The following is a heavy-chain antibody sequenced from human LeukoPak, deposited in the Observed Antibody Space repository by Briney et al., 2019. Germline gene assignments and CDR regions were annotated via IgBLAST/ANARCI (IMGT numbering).Heavy chain of an antibody. CDR3: AKDTGYSSGWLSLDY. Sequence: GGSLRLPCAASGFTFSSYGMHWVRQAPGKGLEWVAVISYDGSNKYYADSVKGRFTISRDNSKNTLYLQMNSLRAEDTAVYYCAKDTGYSSGWLSLDYWGQGTLVTVSS. CDR1: GFTFSSYG. J-gene: IGHJ4*02. CDR2: ISYDGSNK. V-gene: IGHV3-30*18. D-gene: IGHD6-19*01.